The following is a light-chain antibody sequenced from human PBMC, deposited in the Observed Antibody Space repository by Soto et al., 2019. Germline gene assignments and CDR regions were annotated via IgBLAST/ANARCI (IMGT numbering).Light chain of an antibody. CDR3: QQSLSSPEIT. V-gene: IGKV1-39*01. CDR2: AAS. CDR1: QGIRND. Sequence: IQITHSPSSLSASVVDRVTITFLASQGIRNDLGWYQQKPGKAPKLLIYAASSLQSGVPSRFSGSGSGTVFTLTISSVQPEDFATYYCQQSLSSPEITFGQGTRLEI. J-gene: IGKJ5*01.